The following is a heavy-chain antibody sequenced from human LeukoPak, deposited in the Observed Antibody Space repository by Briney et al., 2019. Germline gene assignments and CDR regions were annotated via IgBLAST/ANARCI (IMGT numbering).Heavy chain of an antibody. J-gene: IGHJ5*02. Sequence: SETLSLTCTVSGGSISSSSYYWGWIRQPPGKGLEWIGSIYYSGSTYYNPSLKSRVTISVDTSKNQFSLKLSSVTAADTAVYYCAAEYSYGYNWFDPWGQGTLVTVSS. V-gene: IGHV4-39*07. D-gene: IGHD5-18*01. CDR2: IYYSGST. CDR3: AAEYSYGYNWFDP. CDR1: GGSISSSSYY.